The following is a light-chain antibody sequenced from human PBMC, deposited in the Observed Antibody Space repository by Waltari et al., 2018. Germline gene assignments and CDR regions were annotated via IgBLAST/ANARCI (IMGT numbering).Light chain of an antibody. J-gene: IGLJ3*02. Sequence: SYEPTPPPSLSVPPGPTARITCPVEALPHQKTFWHQQKSGQGPILIIYKDTARPSGIPERCSGSSSGTSATLAISEVQAEDEAVYYCQSGDTSGPYRAVFGGGIKLTV. V-gene: IGLV3-25*03. CDR1: ALPHQK. CDR2: KDT. CDR3: QSGDTSGPYRAV.